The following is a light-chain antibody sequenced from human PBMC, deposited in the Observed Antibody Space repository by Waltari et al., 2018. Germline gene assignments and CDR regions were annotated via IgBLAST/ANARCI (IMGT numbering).Light chain of an antibody. V-gene: IGLV2-23*01. CDR3: CSYASAVV. CDR2: EDI. J-gene: IGLJ2*01. CDR1: SSTVGTYTL. Sequence: SALTQPASVSGPPGPSVTLSCTGVSSTVGTYTLVSWHLQYPARPPKLILYEDITRPSGVSSPSNRPSGVSSRFSGSRSDHTASLTISGLQAEDEAHYYCCSYASAVVFGGGTKLTVL.